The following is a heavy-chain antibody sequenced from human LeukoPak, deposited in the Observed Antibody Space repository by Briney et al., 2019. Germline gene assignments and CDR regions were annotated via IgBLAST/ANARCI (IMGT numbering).Heavy chain of an antibody. D-gene: IGHD2-21*01. J-gene: IGHJ6*02. V-gene: IGHV3-21*01. CDR1: GFSFSSYG. CDR2: IGVVSDYV. CDR3: AKEIGRRYSVDV. Sequence: GGSLRLSCAASGFSFSSYGMFWVRQAPGKGLEWVASIGVVSDYVYYPDSLKGRFTIFRDNPKNSLYLQIDSLRDEDTAVYYCAKEIGRRYSVDVWGQGTTVVVSS.